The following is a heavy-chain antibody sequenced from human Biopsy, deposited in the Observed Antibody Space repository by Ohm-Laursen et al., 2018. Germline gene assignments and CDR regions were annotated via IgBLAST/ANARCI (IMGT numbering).Heavy chain of an antibody. CDR1: GFTFATYG. CDR3: ARDIYYITNWRAFDM. Sequence: SLRLSCAASGFTFATYGMSWVRQAPGKGLEWVSGISSTGNSTYYADSAKGRFTIARDNAKNTLYLQMKSLGVEDSAVYYCARDIYYITNWRAFDMWGQGTMVTVAS. D-gene: IGHD1-1*01. CDR2: ISSTGNST. V-gene: IGHV3-23*01. J-gene: IGHJ3*02.